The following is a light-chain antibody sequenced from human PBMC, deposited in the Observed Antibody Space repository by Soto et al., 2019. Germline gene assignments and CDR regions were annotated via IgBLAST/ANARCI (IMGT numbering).Light chain of an antibody. CDR1: QSLSGGY. CDR3: QQNGSLPIT. J-gene: IGKJ5*01. Sequence: EIMLTQSPGTLSLSPGERATLSCRASQSLSGGYLAWFQQKPGQTPRLLIYSASNRATDIPDRFSGSGSGTDFTLTISRLEPEAFVVYYCQQNGSLPITFGQGTRLEIK. CDR2: SAS. V-gene: IGKV3-20*01.